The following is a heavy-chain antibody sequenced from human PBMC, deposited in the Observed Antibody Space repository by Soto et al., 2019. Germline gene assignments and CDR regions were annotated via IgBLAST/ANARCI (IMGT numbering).Heavy chain of an antibody. V-gene: IGHV4-4*07. J-gene: IGHJ5*02. CDR1: GGSISSYY. CDR3: ARDPGIAVGGPQNWFDP. CDR2: IYTSGST. D-gene: IGHD6-19*01. Sequence: SETLSLTCTVSGGSISSYYWSWIRQPAGKGLEWIGRIYTSGSTNYTPSLKSRVTMSVDTSKNQFSLKLSSVTAADTAVYYCARDPGIAVGGPQNWFDPWGQGTLVTVSS.